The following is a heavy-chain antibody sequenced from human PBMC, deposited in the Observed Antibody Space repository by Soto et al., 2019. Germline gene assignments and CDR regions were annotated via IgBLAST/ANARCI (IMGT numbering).Heavy chain of an antibody. CDR2: IYYSGIT. CDR3: ARNGSN. Sequence: NPSETLSLTCTVSGVSISNSSYYWGWIRRPPGKGLEWIGTIYYSGITYYNPSLKSRVTISVDTSKNQFSPKLTSVTAADTAVYYCARNGSNWGQGTLVTVSS. CDR1: GVSISNSSYY. V-gene: IGHV4-39*01. J-gene: IGHJ4*02.